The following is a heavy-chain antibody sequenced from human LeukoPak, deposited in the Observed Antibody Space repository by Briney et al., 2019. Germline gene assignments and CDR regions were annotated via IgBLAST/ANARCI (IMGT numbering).Heavy chain of an antibody. CDR3: ARESSSTFDY. D-gene: IGHD6-19*01. CDR2: ISAYNGNT. J-gene: IGHJ4*02. V-gene: IGHV1-18*01. CDR1: GYTFTSYG. Sequence: ASVKVSCKASGYTFTSYGISWVRQAPGQGLEWMGGISAYNGNTNYAQKLQGRVTMTTDTATSTAYLELRSLRSDATAVYYCARESSSTFDYWGQGTLVTVSS.